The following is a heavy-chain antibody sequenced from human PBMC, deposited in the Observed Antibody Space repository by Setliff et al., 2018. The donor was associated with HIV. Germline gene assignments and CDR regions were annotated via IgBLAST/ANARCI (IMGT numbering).Heavy chain of an antibody. Sequence: ASVKVSCKASGYTFTSYAMHWVRQAPGQRLEWMGWINAGNGNTKYSPKFQGRVTITRDTSASTAYMELSSLRSEDTAVYYCARGYSIALGWFDPWGPGTLVTVSS. CDR2: INAGNGNT. V-gene: IGHV1-3*01. J-gene: IGHJ5*02. D-gene: IGHD6-13*01. CDR3: ARGYSIALGWFDP. CDR1: GYTFTSYA.